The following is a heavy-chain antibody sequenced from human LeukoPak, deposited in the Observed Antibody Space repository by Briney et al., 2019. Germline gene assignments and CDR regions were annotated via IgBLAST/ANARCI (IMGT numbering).Heavy chain of an antibody. J-gene: IGHJ3*02. CDR2: INSDGSST. CDR1: GFTFSSYW. V-gene: IGHV3-74*01. CDR3: ARALGRYFDWRDAFDI. Sequence: GGSLRLSCAASGFTFSSYWMHWVRQAPGKGLVWVSRINSDGSSTSYADSVKGRFTTSRDNAKNTLYLQMNSLRAEDTAVYYCARALGRYFDWRDAFDIWGQGTMVTVSS. D-gene: IGHD3-9*01.